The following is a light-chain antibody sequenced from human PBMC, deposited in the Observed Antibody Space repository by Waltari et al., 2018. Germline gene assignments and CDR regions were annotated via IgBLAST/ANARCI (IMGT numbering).Light chain of an antibody. V-gene: IGLV1-47*01. CDR1: SSNIGSHY. CDR2: RNN. Sequence: QSVLTQPPSASGTPGQRVTISCSGSSSNIGSHYVYWYQQLPGTAPKLLISRNNQRPSGVPGRFSGSKSGTSASLASSGLRSEDEADYYCAAWDDSLSGVVFGGGTKLTVL. CDR3: AAWDDSLSGVV. J-gene: IGLJ2*01.